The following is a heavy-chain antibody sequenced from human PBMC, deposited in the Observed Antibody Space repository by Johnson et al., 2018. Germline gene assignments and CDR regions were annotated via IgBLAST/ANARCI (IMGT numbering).Heavy chain of an antibody. J-gene: IGHJ6*02. CDR2: INPSGGST. CDR3: ARSIAAAGSPYYGMDV. V-gene: IGHV1-46*01. Sequence: QVQLVQSGAEVKKPGASVKVSCKASGYTFTSYYMHWVRQAPGQGLEWMGIINPSGGSTSYAQKFQGRVTMTRDTSTSTVYMELSSLRSEDTAVYYCARSIAAAGSPYYGMDVWGQGTTVTVSS. D-gene: IGHD6-13*01. CDR1: GYTFTSYY.